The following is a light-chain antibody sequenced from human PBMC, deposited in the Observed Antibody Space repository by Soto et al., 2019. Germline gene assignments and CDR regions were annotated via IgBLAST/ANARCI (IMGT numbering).Light chain of an antibody. CDR1: QSVSGSF. CDR3: QQHGTHLLT. Sequence: EIVLTQSPGTLSLSPGERATLSCRASQSVSGSFLAWFQQKPGQAPRLLIYGASSRATGIPDRFSGSGSGTDFTLTISRLEPEDFAVFYCQQHGTHLLTFGQGTKVEIK. CDR2: GAS. J-gene: IGKJ1*01. V-gene: IGKV3-20*01.